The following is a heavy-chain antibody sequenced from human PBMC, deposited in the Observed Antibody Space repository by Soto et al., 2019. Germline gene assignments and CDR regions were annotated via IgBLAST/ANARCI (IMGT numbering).Heavy chain of an antibody. V-gene: IGHV5-10-1*01. J-gene: IGHJ6*04. Sequence: LGESLKISCKGSGYSFTSYWISWVRQMPGKGLEWMGRIDPSDSYTNYSPSFQGHVTISADKSISTAYLQWSSLKASDTAMYYCALGLYYDSSGYYYAGGMDVWGKGTRFTVSS. CDR2: IDPSDSYT. D-gene: IGHD3-22*01. CDR1: GYSFTSYW. CDR3: ALGLYYDSSGYYYAGGMDV.